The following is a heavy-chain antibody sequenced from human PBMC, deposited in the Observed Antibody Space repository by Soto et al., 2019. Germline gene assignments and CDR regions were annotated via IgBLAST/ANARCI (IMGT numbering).Heavy chain of an antibody. Sequence: ASVKVSCKASGYTFSNYGIHWVRQAPGQRLEWMGWINAGNGNTKYSQKFQDRVTITRDTSATTAYMELSSLRSEDTAVFYCARSGYSSGWYHWYFDLWGRGTLVTVSS. CDR2: INAGNGNT. V-gene: IGHV1-3*01. CDR3: ARSGYSSGWYHWYFDL. D-gene: IGHD6-19*01. CDR1: GYTFSNYG. J-gene: IGHJ2*01.